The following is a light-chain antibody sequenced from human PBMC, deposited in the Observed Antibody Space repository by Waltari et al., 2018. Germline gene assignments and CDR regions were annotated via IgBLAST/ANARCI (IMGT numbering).Light chain of an antibody. Sequence: QSALTQPASVSGSPEQSITIPCTGTSSDVGSYNLVSWYQQHPGKAPKLIIYEGSKRPSGISSRFSGSKSGNTASLTISGLQAEDEADYYCSSYAGSTTFVIFGGGTKLTVL. J-gene: IGLJ2*01. V-gene: IGLV2-23*03. CDR3: SSYAGSTTFVI. CDR1: SSDVGSYNL. CDR2: EGS.